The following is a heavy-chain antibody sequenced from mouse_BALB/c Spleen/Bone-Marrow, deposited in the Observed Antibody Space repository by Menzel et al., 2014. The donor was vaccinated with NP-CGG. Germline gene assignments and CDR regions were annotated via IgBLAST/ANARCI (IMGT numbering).Heavy chain of an antibody. J-gene: IGHJ1*01. CDR1: GFNIKDTY. V-gene: IGHV14-3*02. D-gene: IGHD1-1*01. Sequence: VQLQQSGAELVKPGASVKLSCTASGFNIKDTYMHWVKERPEQGLEWIGWIDPANGNTKYDPKFQGKATITADTSSNTAYLQLSSLTSEDTAVYYCVYGRDWYFDVWGAGTTVTVSS. CDR2: IDPANGNT. CDR3: VYGRDWYFDV.